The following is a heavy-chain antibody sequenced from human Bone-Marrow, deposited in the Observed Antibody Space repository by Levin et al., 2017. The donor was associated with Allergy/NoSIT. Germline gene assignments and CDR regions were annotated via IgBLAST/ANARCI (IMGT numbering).Heavy chain of an antibody. CDR1: GGPFSGYY. D-gene: IGHD2-21*01. CDR3: ARIREGFLAYDGFDI. J-gene: IGHJ3*02. V-gene: IGHV4-34*01. CDR2: IHQNGII. Sequence: NTSETLSLTCAISGGPFSGYYWSWIRQPPGKGLEWIGEIHQNGIINYNPSLKSRVTISADTSKNQFSLTLNSVTAADTAVYYCARIREGFLAYDGFDIWGQGTMVTVSS.